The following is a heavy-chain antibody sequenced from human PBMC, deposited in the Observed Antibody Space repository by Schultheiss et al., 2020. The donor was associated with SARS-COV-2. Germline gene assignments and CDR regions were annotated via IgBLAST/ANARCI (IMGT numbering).Heavy chain of an antibody. D-gene: IGHD4-23*01. V-gene: IGHV1-2*04. CDR2: INPNSGGT. CDR3: ARDPSPYGGKGYFQH. Sequence: ASVKVSCKASGYTFTGYYMHWVRQAPGQGLEWMGWINPNSGGTNYAQKFQGWVTMTRDTSISTAYMELSSLSFDDTAVYYCARDPSPYGGKGYFQHWGQGTLVTVSS. J-gene: IGHJ1*01. CDR1: GYTFTGYY.